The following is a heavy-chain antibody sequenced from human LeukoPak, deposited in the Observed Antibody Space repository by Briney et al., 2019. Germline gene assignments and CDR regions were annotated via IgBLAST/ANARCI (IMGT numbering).Heavy chain of an antibody. CDR1: GGSISNYY. Sequence: SETLSLTCSVSGGSISNYYWIWIRQPAGKGLEWIGRIYASGSTNHNPFLKSRVTMSVDTSKNQFSLKLSSVTAAGTAMYYCARGRPYSASYYDSDSWGQGTLVTVAS. CDR2: IYASGST. V-gene: IGHV4-4*07. CDR3: ARGRPYSASYYDSDS. D-gene: IGHD1-26*01. J-gene: IGHJ4*02.